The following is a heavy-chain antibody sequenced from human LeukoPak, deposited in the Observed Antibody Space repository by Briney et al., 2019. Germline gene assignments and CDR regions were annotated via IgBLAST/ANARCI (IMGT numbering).Heavy chain of an antibody. CDR1: GFTFSSYW. CDR3: ATLVATTQFDY. CDR2: IKPDGSEK. V-gene: IGHV3-7*01. J-gene: IGHJ4*02. D-gene: IGHD5-12*01. Sequence: GGSLRLSCAASGFTFSSYWMTWVRQAPGKGLEWVANIKPDGSEKSYVDPVRGRFTISRDNAKNSLYLQMNSLRAEDTAVYYCATLVATTQFDYWGQGTLVTVSS.